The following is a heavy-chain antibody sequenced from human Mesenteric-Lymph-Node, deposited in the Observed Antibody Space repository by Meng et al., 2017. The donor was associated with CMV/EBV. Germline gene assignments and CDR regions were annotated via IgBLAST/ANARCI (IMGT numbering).Heavy chain of an antibody. CDR3: ARGTQGAIFGYGMDV. Sequence: ASVKVSCKASGYTFTGYYIHWVRQAPGQGLEWMGWIDPNSGGTNYAQKFQGRVTMTRDTSISTAYMELSRLRSDDTAVYYCARGTQGAIFGYGMDVWGQGTTVTVSS. J-gene: IGHJ6*02. V-gene: IGHV1-2*02. CDR1: GYTFTGYY. CDR2: IDPNSGGT. D-gene: IGHD3-3*01.